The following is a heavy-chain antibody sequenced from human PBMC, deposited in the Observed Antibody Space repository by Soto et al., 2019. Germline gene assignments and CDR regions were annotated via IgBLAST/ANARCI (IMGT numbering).Heavy chain of an antibody. D-gene: IGHD2-8*01. CDR2: TYYRSKWDY. CDR1: GERDSTSRAT. CDR3: ARLIGNSWLDS. V-gene: IGHV6-1*01. J-gene: IGHJ5*01. Sequence: SLSGALRGERDSTSRATWYWIRQSPSRGLEWLGRTYYRSKWDYDYAASVKGRININPDTSNNQVSLHLDSVTPDDTAVYYCARLIGNSWLDSWGQGTLVTVSS.